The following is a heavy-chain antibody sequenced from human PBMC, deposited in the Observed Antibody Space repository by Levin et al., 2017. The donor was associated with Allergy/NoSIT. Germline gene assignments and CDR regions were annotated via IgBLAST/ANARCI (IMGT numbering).Heavy chain of an antibody. Sequence: PSQTLSLTCTVSGDSIITDNYFWGWVRQPPGKGLEWVGSMSSAGHTYHNPSLNSRVTISLETSKNQLTLRMPSLTAADTALYFCARNPAVAAAPHYLDHWGQGTQVTVSS. CDR3: ARNPAVAAAPHYLDH. J-gene: IGHJ4*02. CDR1: GDSIITDNYF. V-gene: IGHV4-39*06. D-gene: IGHD2-2*01. CDR2: MSSAGHT.